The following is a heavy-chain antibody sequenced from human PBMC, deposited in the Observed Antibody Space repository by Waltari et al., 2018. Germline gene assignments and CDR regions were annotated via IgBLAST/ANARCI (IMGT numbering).Heavy chain of an antibody. J-gene: IGHJ4*02. CDR2: IYYSGST. CDR3: ARSGMVATNFDY. V-gene: IGHV4-59*11. Sequence: QVQLQESGPGLVKPSETLSLTCTVSGGSISSHYWCWIRQPPGKGLEWIGYIYYSGSTNYHPSLESRVTISVDTSKNQFSLKLISVTAADTAVYYCARSGMVATNFDYWGQGTLVTVSS. D-gene: IGHD2-15*01. CDR1: GGSISSHY.